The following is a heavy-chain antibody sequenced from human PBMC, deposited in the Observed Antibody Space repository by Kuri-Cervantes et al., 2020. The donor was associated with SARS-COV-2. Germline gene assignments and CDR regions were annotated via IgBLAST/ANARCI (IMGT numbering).Heavy chain of an antibody. J-gene: IGHJ4*02. V-gene: IGHV3-13*05. CDR1: GFTFSSYD. Sequence: GESLKISCAASGFTFSSYDIHWVRQATGKGLEWVSGIGVVGDPYYPGSVKGRFTISRENAKNSLYLQMNSLRAEDTAVYYCAKSTRGYSSHLLDSWGLGALVTVSS. D-gene: IGHD2-21*01. CDR2: IGVVGDP. CDR3: AKSTRGYSSHLLDS.